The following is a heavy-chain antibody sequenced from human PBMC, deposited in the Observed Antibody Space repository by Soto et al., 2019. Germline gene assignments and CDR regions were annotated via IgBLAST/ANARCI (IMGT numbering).Heavy chain of an antibody. CDR1: GCTLRDYS. CDR2: INRHGNAT. J-gene: IGHJ5*02. Sequence: PGGSLRLSCPASGCTLRDYSMPWICQTPGKGLEVVSYINRHGNATYYIDSVEGGFTISRDNAENSLYLEMNSLRDEDAATYYCARDPEGLDPWGQGPRVTVTS. CDR3: ARDPEGLDP. V-gene: IGHV3-11*04.